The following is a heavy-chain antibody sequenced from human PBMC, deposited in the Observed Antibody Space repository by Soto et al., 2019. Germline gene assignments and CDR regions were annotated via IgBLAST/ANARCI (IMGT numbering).Heavy chain of an antibody. CDR2: SYSSGST. D-gene: IGHD4-17*01. CDR1: GDSISSGRYY. CDR3: ARGGGDYGANAFGV. Sequence: QVQLLGSGPGLVKPSQTLSLTCTVSGDSISSGRYYWNWIRQHPGKGLEWMGYSYSSGSTHYNPSLKSRVTISVDTSEHQFSLKLSSVTAADTAVYYCARGGGDYGANAFGVWGQGTMVTVSS. J-gene: IGHJ3*01. V-gene: IGHV4-31*03.